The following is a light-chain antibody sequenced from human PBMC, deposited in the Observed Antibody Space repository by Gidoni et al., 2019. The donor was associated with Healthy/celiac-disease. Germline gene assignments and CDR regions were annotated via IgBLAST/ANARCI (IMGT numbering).Light chain of an antibody. Sequence: DIHITQPPSPLSASVGDRVTITCHASQDISNYLNWDQQKPGKAPELLIYDASNLETGVPSRFSGSGSGTDFTFTISSMQPEDIATYYCQQYDTLYVMCSFGQGTKLEIK. CDR2: DAS. J-gene: IGKJ2*04. V-gene: IGKV1-33*01. CDR1: QDISNY. CDR3: QQYDTLYVMCS.